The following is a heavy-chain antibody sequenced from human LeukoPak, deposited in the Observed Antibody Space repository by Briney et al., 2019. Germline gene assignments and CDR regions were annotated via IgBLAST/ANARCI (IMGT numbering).Heavy chain of an antibody. CDR2: IYSGGST. Sequence: GGSLRLSCAASGFTVSSNYMSWVRQAPGKGLEWVSVIYSGGSTYYADSVKGRFTISRDNSKNTLYLQMNSLRAEDTAVYYCARGARTTIFGVVPDYWGQGTLVTVSS. D-gene: IGHD3-3*01. V-gene: IGHV3-66*01. CDR3: ARGARTTIFGVVPDY. CDR1: GFTVSSNY. J-gene: IGHJ4*02.